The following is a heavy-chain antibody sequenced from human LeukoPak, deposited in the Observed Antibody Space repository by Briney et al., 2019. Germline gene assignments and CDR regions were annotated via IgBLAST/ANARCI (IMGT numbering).Heavy chain of an antibody. Sequence: GGSLRLSCAASGFTFSSYWMHWVRQAQGKGLVWVSRITSDGSSTSYADSVKGRFTISRDNAKNTLYLRMNSLRAEDTAVYYCVSGYSYFDYWGQGTLVTVSS. D-gene: IGHD5-18*01. CDR3: VSGYSYFDY. V-gene: IGHV3-74*01. J-gene: IGHJ4*02. CDR1: GFTFSSYW. CDR2: ITSDGSST.